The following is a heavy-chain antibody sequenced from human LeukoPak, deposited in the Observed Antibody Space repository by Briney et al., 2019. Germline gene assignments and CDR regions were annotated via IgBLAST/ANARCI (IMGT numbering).Heavy chain of an antibody. CDR1: GYTPTELS. CDR2: FDPEDGET. J-gene: IGHJ4*02. CDR3: ATAGGIVGATTGNPFDY. V-gene: IGHV1-24*01. Sequence: AASVKVSSKLSGYTPTELSMHSVRHAPGKGLEWMGGFDPEDGETIYAQKFQGRVTMTEDTSTDTAYMELSSLRSGDTAVYYCATAGGIVGATTGNPFDYWGQGTLVTVSS. D-gene: IGHD1-26*01.